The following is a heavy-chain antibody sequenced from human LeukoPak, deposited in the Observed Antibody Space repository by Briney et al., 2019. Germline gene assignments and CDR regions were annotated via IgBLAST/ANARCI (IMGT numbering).Heavy chain of an antibody. CDR2: IYTSGST. CDR3: ARVRYYDSSGYYYHDY. V-gene: IGHV4-4*07. D-gene: IGHD3-22*01. CDR1: GGSISSYF. Sequence: SETLSLTCTVPGGSISSYFWSWIRQPAGKGLEWIGRIYTSGSTNYNPSLKSRVTMSVHTSKNQFSLKLSSVTAAHTTVYYCARVRYYDSSGYYYHDYWGQGTLVTVSS. J-gene: IGHJ4*02.